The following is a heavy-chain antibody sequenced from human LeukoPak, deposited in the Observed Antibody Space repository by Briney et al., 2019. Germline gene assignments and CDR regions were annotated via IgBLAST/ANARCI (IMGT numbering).Heavy chain of an antibody. CDR1: GYTLTSYD. CDR2: MNPNSGRT. Sequence: PGASVKVSCKASGYTLTSYDINWVRQATGQGLEWMGWMNPNSGRTGYAQNFQGRLTITRSTSINTAYMELSSLRSEDTAVYYCTRETSSRYFDYWGQGTLVTVPS. J-gene: IGHJ4*02. CDR3: TRETSSRYFDY. V-gene: IGHV1-8*01.